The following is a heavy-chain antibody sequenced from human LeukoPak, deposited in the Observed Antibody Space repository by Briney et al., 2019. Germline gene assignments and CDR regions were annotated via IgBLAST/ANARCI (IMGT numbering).Heavy chain of an antibody. CDR3: ARDVPQLAYYDFWSGYYEY. Sequence: GASVKVSCKASGYTFTSYDINWVRQATGQGLEWMGWMNPNSGNTGYAQKFQGRVTMTTDTSTSKAYMELRSLRSDDTAVYYCARDVPQLAYYDFWSGYYEYWGQGTLVTVSS. CDR2: MNPNSGNT. J-gene: IGHJ4*02. D-gene: IGHD3-3*01. V-gene: IGHV1-8*02. CDR1: GYTFTSYD.